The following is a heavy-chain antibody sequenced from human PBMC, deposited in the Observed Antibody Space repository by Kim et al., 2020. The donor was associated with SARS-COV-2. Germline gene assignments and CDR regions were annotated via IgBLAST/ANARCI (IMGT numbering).Heavy chain of an antibody. CDR1: GFTFSSYE. CDR2: ISSSGSTI. CDR3: AREERIPMLVVVLTSPFDI. D-gene: IGHD3-22*01. Sequence: GGSLRLSCAASGFTFSSYEMNWVRQAPGKGLEWVSYISSSGSTIFYADSVKGRFTISRDNAKNSLYLQMNSLRAEDTAVYYCAREERIPMLVVVLTSPFDIWGQGTMVTVSS. J-gene: IGHJ3*02. V-gene: IGHV3-48*03.